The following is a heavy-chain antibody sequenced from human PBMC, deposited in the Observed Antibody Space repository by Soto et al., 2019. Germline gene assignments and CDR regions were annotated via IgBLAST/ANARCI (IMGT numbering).Heavy chain of an antibody. CDR1: VFTFSSYS. V-gene: IGHV3-21*01. Sequence: PGGSLRLSCAASVFTFSSYSMNWVRQAPGKGLEWVSSISSSSSYIYYADSVKGRFTISRDNAKNSLYLQMNSLRAEDTAVYYCARDGGVLLWFGELLSPNYYGMDVWGQGTTVTVSS. CDR3: ARDGGVLLWFGELLSPNYYGMDV. J-gene: IGHJ6*02. CDR2: ISSSSSYI. D-gene: IGHD3-10*01.